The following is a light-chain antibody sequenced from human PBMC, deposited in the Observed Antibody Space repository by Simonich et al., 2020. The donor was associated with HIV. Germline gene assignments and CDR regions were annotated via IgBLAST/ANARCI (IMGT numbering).Light chain of an antibody. J-gene: IGKJ5*01. CDR3: QQRSNWPPEVT. CDR1: QSVASN. V-gene: IGKV3-15*01. CDR2: GAS. Sequence: EILMTQSPATLSVSPGERATLSCRASQSVASNLAWYQQKPGQAPRLLIFGASTRATGIPARFSASGSGTEFTLTISSMQSEDFAVYYCQQRSNWPPEVTFGQGTRLEIK.